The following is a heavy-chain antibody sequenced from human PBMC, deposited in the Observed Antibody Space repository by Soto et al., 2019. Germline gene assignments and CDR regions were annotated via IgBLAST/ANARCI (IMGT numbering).Heavy chain of an antibody. CDR2: IYPFDSGT. CDR3: TRLATSPSSDLSYHYFSIEV. Sequence: GESLKISCQGPQYTFTNDWIGWVRQMPGKGLEWMGIIYPFDSGTRYSPAFQGQVTISADRSINTAYLQWRSLKASDTAMYYCTRLATSPSSDLSYHYFSIEVLGLGTTVTVSS. D-gene: IGHD5-12*01. J-gene: IGHJ6*02. V-gene: IGHV5-51*01. CDR1: QYTFTNDW.